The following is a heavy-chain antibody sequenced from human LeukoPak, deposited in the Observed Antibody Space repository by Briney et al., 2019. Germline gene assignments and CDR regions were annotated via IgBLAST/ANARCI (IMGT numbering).Heavy chain of an antibody. CDR1: GFTFSDYY. V-gene: IGHV3-11*01. D-gene: IGHD5-18*01. CDR2: ISSSGSTI. Sequence: GGSLRLSCAASGFTFSDYYMSRIRQAPGKGLEWVSYISSSGSTIYYADSVKGRFTISRDNAENSLYLQMNSLRAEDTAVYYCASSWIQQDEYYFDYWGQGTLVTVSS. CDR3: ASSWIQQDEYYFDY. J-gene: IGHJ4*02.